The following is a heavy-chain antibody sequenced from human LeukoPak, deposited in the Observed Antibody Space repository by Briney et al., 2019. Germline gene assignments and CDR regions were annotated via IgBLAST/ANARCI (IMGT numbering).Heavy chain of an antibody. J-gene: IGHJ4*02. CDR1: GYTFSCSW. D-gene: IGHD2-2*01. Sequence: GASLKISCKGSGYTFSCSWIAWVRQMPGKVLGWLGIIYPGDSDNRYSQSFEGQVTISADKTISTAYLQWNSLKASDTATYYCARYSPDVVVAPSAQFVYWGQGTLVTVSS. V-gene: IGHV5-51*01. CDR3: ARYSPDVVVAPSAQFVY. CDR2: IYPGDSDN.